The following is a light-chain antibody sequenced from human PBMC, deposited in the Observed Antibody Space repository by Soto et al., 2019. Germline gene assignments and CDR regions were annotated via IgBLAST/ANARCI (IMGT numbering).Light chain of an antibody. Sequence: EIVLTQSPGTLSLSPGERATLSCRASQSVSSTYLAWYQQKPGQAPRLLIYGASSRATGIPDRFSGSGSGGDFTLTSSRLEPEDFAVYYCQQYGSSPPITFGEGTRLEIK. J-gene: IGKJ5*01. CDR1: QSVSSTY. CDR3: QQYGSSPPIT. CDR2: GAS. V-gene: IGKV3-20*01.